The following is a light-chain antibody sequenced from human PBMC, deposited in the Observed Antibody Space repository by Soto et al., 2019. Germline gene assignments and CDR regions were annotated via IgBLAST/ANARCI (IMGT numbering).Light chain of an antibody. J-gene: IGKJ2*01. V-gene: IGKV1-39*01. CDR2: GAP. CDR3: QQSYRSPYT. Sequence: IQMTQSPSFLSASVGDSVTVTCRASQSINIYLNWYQQKPGKAPTLLIYGAPSLQSGVPSRFTGGGSRTDFTLTISSLQPEDFATYYCQQSYRSPYTFGQGTKLEIK. CDR1: QSINIY.